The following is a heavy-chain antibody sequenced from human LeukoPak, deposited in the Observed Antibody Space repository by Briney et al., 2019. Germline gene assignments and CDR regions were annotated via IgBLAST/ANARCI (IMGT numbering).Heavy chain of an antibody. J-gene: IGHJ6*03. Sequence: SETLSLTCTVSGGSISSHYWSWIRQPPGKGLEWTGYIYYSGSTNYNPSLKSRVTISVDTSKNQFSLKLSSVTAADTAVYYCARVTVTDYYMDVWGKGTTVTVSS. CDR3: ARVTVTDYYMDV. CDR1: GGSISSHY. CDR2: IYYSGST. V-gene: IGHV4-59*11. D-gene: IGHD4-17*01.